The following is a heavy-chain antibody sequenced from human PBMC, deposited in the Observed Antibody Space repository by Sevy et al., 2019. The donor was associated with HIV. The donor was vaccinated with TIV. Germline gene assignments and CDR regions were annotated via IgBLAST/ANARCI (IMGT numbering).Heavy chain of an antibody. V-gene: IGHV3-30*04. CDR2: ISYNGEDE. CDR3: ARDWGTPPTAILYHFDF. J-gene: IGHJ4*02. CDR1: TFTFSHYA. Sequence: GGSLRLSCVASTFTFSHYAMHWVRQAPGKGLQWVASISYNGEDENYADSVAGRFTISRDNPKNTLFLQMSSLRPEDTGLYYCARDWGTPPTAILYHFDFWGQGIPVTVSS. D-gene: IGHD3-16*01.